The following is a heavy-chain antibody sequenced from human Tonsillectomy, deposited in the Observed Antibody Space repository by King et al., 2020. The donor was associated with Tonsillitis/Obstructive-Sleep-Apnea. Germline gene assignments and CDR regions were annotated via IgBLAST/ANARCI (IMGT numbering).Heavy chain of an antibody. J-gene: IGHJ3*02. V-gene: IGHV1-46*01. CDR1: GSTFTAYY. CDR2: INPSGDAT. D-gene: IGHD3-9*01. Sequence: GQLVQSGAEVKKPGASVKVSCEASGSTFTAYYIHWVRQAPGQGLEWMGLINPSGDATSYAQRFQGIITVTRDTSTTTVYMELSSLTFEDTAVYYCARESYDILTGTEHAFDIWGQGTMVTVSS. CDR3: ARESYDILTGTEHAFDI.